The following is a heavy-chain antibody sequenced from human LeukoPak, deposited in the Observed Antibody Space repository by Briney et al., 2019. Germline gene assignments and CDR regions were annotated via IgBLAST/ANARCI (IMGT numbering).Heavy chain of an antibody. D-gene: IGHD3-22*01. CDR1: GYTFTGYY. CDR2: INPNSGGT. Sequence: ASVKVSCKASGYTFTGYYMHWVRQAPGQGLEWMGWINPNSGGTNYAQKFQGRVTMTRDTSISTAYMELSRLRSDDTAVYYCARGGVGGTYYYDSLVDYWGQGTLVTVSS. CDR3: ARGGVGGTYYYDSLVDY. J-gene: IGHJ4*02. V-gene: IGHV1-2*02.